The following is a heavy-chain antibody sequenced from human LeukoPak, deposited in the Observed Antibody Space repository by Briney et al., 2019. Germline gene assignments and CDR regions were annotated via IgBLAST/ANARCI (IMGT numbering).Heavy chain of an antibody. Sequence: SETLSLTCTVSGYSISSGYYWGWIRQPPGKGLEWIGSIYHSGSTYYNPSLKSRVTISVDTSKNQFSLKLSSVTAADTAVYYCVRDSDCSSTSCPFDYWGQGTLVTVSS. J-gene: IGHJ4*02. CDR2: IYHSGST. CDR1: GYSISSGYY. CDR3: VRDSDCSSTSCPFDY. D-gene: IGHD2-2*01. V-gene: IGHV4-38-2*02.